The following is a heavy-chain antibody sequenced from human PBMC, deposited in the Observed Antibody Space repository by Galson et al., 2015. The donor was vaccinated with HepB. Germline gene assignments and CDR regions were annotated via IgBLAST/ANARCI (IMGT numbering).Heavy chain of an antibody. J-gene: IGHJ3*02. Sequence: TLSLTCTVSGGSISSGGYYWSWIRQHPGKGLEWIGYIYYSGSTYYNPSLKSRVTISVDTSKNQFSLKLSSVTAADTAVYYCARGGRATDAFDIWGQGTMVTVSS. CDR2: IYYSGST. V-gene: IGHV4-31*03. CDR3: ARGGRATDAFDI. CDR1: GGSISSGGYY.